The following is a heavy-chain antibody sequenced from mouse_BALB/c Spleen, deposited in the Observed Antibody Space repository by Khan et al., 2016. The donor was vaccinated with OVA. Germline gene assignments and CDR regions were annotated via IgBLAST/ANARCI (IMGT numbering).Heavy chain of an antibody. CDR1: GYSITSDYA. Sequence: EVQLQESGPGLVKPSQSLSLTCTVTGYSITSDYAWNWIRQSPGNKLEWMGYITYSGSTSYNPSLKSRPLISRDTTKNPFFLQLNSVPTEDTATYFCGRRSVWGAGTTVTVSS. CDR2: ITYSGST. V-gene: IGHV3-2*02. CDR3: GRRSV. J-gene: IGHJ1*01.